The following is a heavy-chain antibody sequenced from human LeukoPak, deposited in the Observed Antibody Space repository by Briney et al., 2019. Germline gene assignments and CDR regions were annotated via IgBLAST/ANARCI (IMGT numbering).Heavy chain of an antibody. Sequence: GGSLRLSCAASGCTFSSYAMSWVRQAPGEGLEWVSAISGSGGSTYYADSVKGRFTISRDNSKNTLYLQMNSLRAEDTAVYYCAKEEGVVVRMASAFDMWGQGTMVTVSS. V-gene: IGHV3-23*01. D-gene: IGHD2-2*01. CDR3: AKEEGVVVRMASAFDM. CDR1: GCTFSSYA. J-gene: IGHJ3*02. CDR2: ISGSGGST.